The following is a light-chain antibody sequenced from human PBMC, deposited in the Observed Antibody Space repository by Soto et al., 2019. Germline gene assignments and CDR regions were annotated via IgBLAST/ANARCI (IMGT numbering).Light chain of an antibody. J-gene: IGKJ4*01. CDR3: QQYGSSPLS. V-gene: IGKV3-20*01. Sequence: EIVLTQSPGTLSLSPGERATLSCRASQSVSSSYLVWYQQKHGQAPRLLIYRASNRATGIPERFSGRGSGTDFTLTISRLAPEDFAVYYCQQYGSSPLSFGGGTKVEIK. CDR2: RAS. CDR1: QSVSSSY.